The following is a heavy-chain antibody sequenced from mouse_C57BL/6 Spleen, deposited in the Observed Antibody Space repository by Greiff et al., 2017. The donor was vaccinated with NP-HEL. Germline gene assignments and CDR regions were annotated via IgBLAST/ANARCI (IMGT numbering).Heavy chain of an antibody. J-gene: IGHJ3*01. CDR3: ARDGFVGWDGAY. CDR2: IHPNSGST. CDR1: GYTFTSYW. D-gene: IGHD2-3*01. Sequence: QVQLQQPGAELVKPGASVKLSCKASGYTFTSYWMHWVKQRPGQGLEWIGMIHPNSGSTNYNEKFKSKATLTVDKSSSTAYMQLSSLTSEDSAVYYCARDGFVGWDGAYWGQGTLVTVSA. V-gene: IGHV1-64*01.